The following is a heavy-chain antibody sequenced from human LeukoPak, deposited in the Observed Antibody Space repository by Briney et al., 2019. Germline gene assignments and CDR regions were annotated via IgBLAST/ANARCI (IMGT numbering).Heavy chain of an antibody. D-gene: IGHD2-2*01. CDR3: VRIGSNSYYYMDV. Sequence: GASVKVSCKASGYTFTNYDINWVRQATGQGLEWLGWMNPNSGNTGYAQKFQGRVTMTRDTSISTAYMELSSLRSADTAVYYCVRIGSNSYYYMDVWGKGTTVTVSS. V-gene: IGHV1-8*01. CDR1: GYTFTNYD. CDR2: MNPNSGNT. J-gene: IGHJ6*03.